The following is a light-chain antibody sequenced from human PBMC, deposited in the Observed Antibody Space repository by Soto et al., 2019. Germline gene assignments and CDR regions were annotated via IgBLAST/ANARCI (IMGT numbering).Light chain of an antibody. V-gene: IGLV1-44*01. CDR1: SSNIGSNT. J-gene: IGLJ1*01. Sequence: QSVLTQPPSASGAPGQMVSISCSGSSSNIGSNTVNWYQQLPGTAPKLVIYSNNQRPSGVPDRFSGSKSGTSASLAISGLQSEDEADYYCAAWDDSLNGYYVFGTGTKVTVL. CDR3: AAWDDSLNGYYV. CDR2: SNN.